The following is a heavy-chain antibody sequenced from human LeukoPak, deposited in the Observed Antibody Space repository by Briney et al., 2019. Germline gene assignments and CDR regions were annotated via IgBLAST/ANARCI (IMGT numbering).Heavy chain of an antibody. CDR2: ISANNGNT. V-gene: IGHV1-18*01. CDR3: ARVEILWSGYTYYFDY. D-gene: IGHD3-3*01. Sequence: GASVKVSCKASGYTFTSYGISWVRQAPGHGLEWMGWISANNGNTNYAQKLQGKVTMTTDTSTSTAYMELRSLRSDDTAVYYCARVEILWSGYTYYFDYWGQGTLVTVSS. J-gene: IGHJ4*02. CDR1: GYTFTSYG.